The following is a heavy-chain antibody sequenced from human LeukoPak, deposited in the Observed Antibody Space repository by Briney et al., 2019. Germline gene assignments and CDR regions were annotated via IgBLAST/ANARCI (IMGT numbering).Heavy chain of an antibody. CDR3: ARGALSDFWSGYYTGGYYYYYMDV. V-gene: IGHV4-30-2*01. Sequence: PSQTLSLTCAVSGGSISSGGYSWSWIRQPPGKGLEWIGYIYHSGSTYYNPSLKSRVTISVDRSKNQFSLKLSSVTAADTAVYYCARGALSDFWSGYYTGGYYYYYMDVWGKGTTVTVSS. J-gene: IGHJ6*03. CDR2: IYHSGST. CDR1: GGSISSGGYS. D-gene: IGHD3-3*01.